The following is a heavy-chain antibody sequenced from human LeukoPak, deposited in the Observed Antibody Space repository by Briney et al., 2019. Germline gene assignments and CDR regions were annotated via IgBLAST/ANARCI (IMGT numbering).Heavy chain of an antibody. CDR3: ARGSGGVWGSYRPMWFDP. V-gene: IGHV3-53*01. J-gene: IGHJ5*02. CDR1: GFTDSSNY. Sequence: GGSLRLSCGASGFTDSSNYMSWVPEARGEGLEWVSVIYSGGSTYYADSVKGRFTISRDNSKNTLYLQMNSLRAEDTAVYYCARGSGGVWGSYRPMWFDPWGQGTLVTVSS. D-gene: IGHD3-16*02. CDR2: IYSGGST.